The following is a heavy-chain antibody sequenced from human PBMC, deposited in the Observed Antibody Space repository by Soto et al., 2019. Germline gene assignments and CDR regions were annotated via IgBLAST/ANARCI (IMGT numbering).Heavy chain of an antibody. J-gene: IGHJ5*02. CDR3: ARQLVGATTFWFDP. Sequence: SETLSLTCTVSGGSISSYYWSWIRQPPGKGLEWIGYIYYSGSTNYNPSLKSRVTISVDTSKNQFSLKLSSVTAADTAVYYCARQLVGATTFWFDPWGQGTLVTVSS. CDR1: GGSISSYY. D-gene: IGHD1-26*01. CDR2: IYYSGST. V-gene: IGHV4-59*01.